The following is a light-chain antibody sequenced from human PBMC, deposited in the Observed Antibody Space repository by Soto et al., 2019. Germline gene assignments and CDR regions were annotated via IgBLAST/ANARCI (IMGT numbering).Light chain of an antibody. V-gene: IGKV3-15*01. CDR3: QQYNNSPPRGT. J-gene: IGKJ1*01. CDR2: GAS. CDR1: QSVSSN. Sequence: EIVMTQSPATLSVSPGERATLSCRASQSVSSNLAWYQQKPGQAPRLLIYGASTRATGIPARFSGSGSGTEFTLTISSLQSEDFAIYYCQQYNNSPPRGTFGQETKVEIK.